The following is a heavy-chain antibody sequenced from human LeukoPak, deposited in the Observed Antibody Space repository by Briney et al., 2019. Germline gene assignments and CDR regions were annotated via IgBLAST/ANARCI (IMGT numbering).Heavy chain of an antibody. J-gene: IGHJ4*02. V-gene: IGHV4-59*12. CDR1: GGSISSYY. D-gene: IGHD3-3*01. CDR2: IYHSGST. Sequence: PSETLSLTCTVSGGSISSYYWSWIRQPPGKGLEWIGYIYHSGSTYYNPSLKSRVTISVDRSKNQFSLKLSSVTAADTAVYYCARVPYDFWSGYSSASDYWGQGTLVTVSS. CDR3: ARVPYDFWSGYSSASDY.